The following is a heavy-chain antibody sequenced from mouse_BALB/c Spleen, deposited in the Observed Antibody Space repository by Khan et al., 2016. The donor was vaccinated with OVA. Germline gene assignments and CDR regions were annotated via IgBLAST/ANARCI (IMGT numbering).Heavy chain of an antibody. D-gene: IGHD2-4*01. V-gene: IGHV2-2*02. J-gene: IGHJ3*01. CDR1: GFSLTRYG. Sequence: VQLQESGPGLVQPSQSLSITCTVSGFSLTRYGVHWVHQSPGKGLEWLGVIWSGGSTDYNAAFISRLSISKDNSKSQVFFKMSSLQANDTAIYYCARNYDYDEGLAYWGQGTLVTVSA. CDR3: ARNYDYDEGLAY. CDR2: IWSGGST.